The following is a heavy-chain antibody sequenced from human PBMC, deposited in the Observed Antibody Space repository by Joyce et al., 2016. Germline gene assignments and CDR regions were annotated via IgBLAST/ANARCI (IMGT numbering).Heavy chain of an antibody. J-gene: IGHJ6*02. V-gene: IGHV3-21*01. CDR3: ARNSAPRASTYYGLDV. CDR1: GFTFSSYS. D-gene: IGHD5/OR15-5a*01. Sequence: EVQLVESGGGLVRPGGSLRLSCAASGFTFSSYSMNWVRQAPGKGLEWVSFISSNRNYIYYADSVKGRFTISRDNAKSSLFLQMDSQRAEDTAVYYCARNSAPRASTYYGLDVWGQGTTVTVSS. CDR2: ISSNRNYI.